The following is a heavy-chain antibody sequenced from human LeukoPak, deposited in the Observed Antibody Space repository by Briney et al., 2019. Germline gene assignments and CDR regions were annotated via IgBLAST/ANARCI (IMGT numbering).Heavy chain of an antibody. J-gene: IGHJ3*01. CDR3: VRVGSGATRADTLDL. CDR1: GFTFSAYS. Sequence: PGGSLRLSCAASGFTFSAYSMNWVRQAPGEGREWCSSIGAAGGHIYYTHSMKGRFTISRDNAKSSLFLQMNSLRAEDTGIYYCVRVGSGATRADTLDLWGQGTMVTVSS. V-gene: IGHV3-21*01. CDR2: IGAAGGHI. D-gene: IGHD6-19*01.